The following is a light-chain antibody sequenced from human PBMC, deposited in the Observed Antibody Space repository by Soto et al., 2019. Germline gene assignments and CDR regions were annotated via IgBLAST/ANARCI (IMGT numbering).Light chain of an antibody. CDR1: SSDVGSYNR. V-gene: IGLV2-23*01. CDR2: EGT. CDR3: CSYTTTYKYV. J-gene: IGLJ1*01. Sequence: QSVLTQPASVSGSPGQSITISCTGTSSDVGSYNRVSWYQQHPGKGPKPMIYEGTKRPSGVSTRFSGSKSGNTASLTISGLQAEDEGDYYCCSYTTTYKYVFGTGIKLTVL.